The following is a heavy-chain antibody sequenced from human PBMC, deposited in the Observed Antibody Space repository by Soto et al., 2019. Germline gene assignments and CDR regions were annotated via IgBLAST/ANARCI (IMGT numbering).Heavy chain of an antibody. J-gene: IGHJ6*02. Sequence: GGSLRLSCVGSGFTFSTYSINWVRQSPGKGLEWVSSISSRSDIYYADSVKGRFTISRDNAKNSASLQMNSLRAEDTAVYYCAREYTAWPLAYGLDVWGQGTTVTVSS. CDR2: ISSRSDI. V-gene: IGHV3-21*01. CDR3: AREYTAWPLAYGLDV. D-gene: IGHD2-2*02. CDR1: GFTFSTYS.